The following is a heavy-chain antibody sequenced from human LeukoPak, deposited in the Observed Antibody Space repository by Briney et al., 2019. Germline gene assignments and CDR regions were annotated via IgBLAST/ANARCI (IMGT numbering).Heavy chain of an antibody. J-gene: IGHJ6*03. D-gene: IGHD2-8*01. CDR2: ISYDGSNE. CDR1: GFTFSNYA. CDR3: AKDRCSNGIGCYYYYMDV. Sequence: GGSLRLSCAASGFTFSNYAMHWVRQAPGKGLEWVAIISYDGSNEFYADSVKGRFTISRDNSKNTLYLQMNSLRAEDTAVYYCAKDRCSNGIGCYYYYMDVWGKGTTVTISS. V-gene: IGHV3-30*04.